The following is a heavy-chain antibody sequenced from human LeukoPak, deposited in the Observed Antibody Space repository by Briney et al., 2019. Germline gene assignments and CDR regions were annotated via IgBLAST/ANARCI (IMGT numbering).Heavy chain of an antibody. Sequence: GGSLRLSCAVSGFSVRAHYMSWVRQAPGKGLECVSFLYTGGGTYYADSVKGRFTISRDNSKNTLYLQMNGLRAEDTAVYYCAKAPHYDILTGWNYWGQGTLVTVSS. J-gene: IGHJ4*02. CDR1: GFSVRAHY. V-gene: IGHV3-53*01. CDR2: LYTGGGT. D-gene: IGHD3-9*01. CDR3: AKAPHYDILTGWNY.